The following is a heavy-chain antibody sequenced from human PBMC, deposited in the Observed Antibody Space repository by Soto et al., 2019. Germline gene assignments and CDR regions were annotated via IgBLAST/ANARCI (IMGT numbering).Heavy chain of an antibody. Sequence: GGSLRLSCAASGFTFSNAWMSWVRQAPGKGLEWVGRIKSKTDGGTTDYAAPVKGRFTISRDDSKNTLYLQMNSLKTEDTAVYFCTTDGPIAVAVKYYFDYWGQGTLVTVSS. CDR3: TTDGPIAVAVKYYFDY. CDR2: IKSKTDGGTT. CDR1: GFTFSNAW. D-gene: IGHD6-19*01. J-gene: IGHJ4*02. V-gene: IGHV3-15*01.